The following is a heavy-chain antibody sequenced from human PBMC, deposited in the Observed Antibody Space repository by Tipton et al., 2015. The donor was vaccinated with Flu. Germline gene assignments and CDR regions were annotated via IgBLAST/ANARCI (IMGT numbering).Heavy chain of an antibody. D-gene: IGHD3-10*01. CDR3: ARDDGDYGSESYHYYYGMDV. Sequence: TLSLTCTVSGDSISSGTHYWSWIRQPAGKGLEWIGRIYTSGSTNYNSSLKTRVTISVDTSKNQFSLKLSSVTAADTAVYYCARDDGDYGSESYHYYYGMDVWGQGTTVTVSS. CDR1: GDSISSGTHY. J-gene: IGHJ6*02. CDR2: IYTSGST. V-gene: IGHV4-61*02.